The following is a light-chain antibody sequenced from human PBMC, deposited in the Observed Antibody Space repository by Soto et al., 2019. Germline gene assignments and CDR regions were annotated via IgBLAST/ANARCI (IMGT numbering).Light chain of an antibody. V-gene: IGLV2-14*01. J-gene: IGLJ1*01. CDR2: EVT. CDR3: QSYDSSLSGYV. Sequence: QSALTQPASVSGSPGQSIAISCTGTRSDVGAYNYVSWYQQHPGKAPKLMISEVTNRPSGVSDRFSGSKSGNTASLTISGLQAEDEADYYCQSYDSSLSGYVFGTGTKVTAL. CDR1: RSDVGAYNY.